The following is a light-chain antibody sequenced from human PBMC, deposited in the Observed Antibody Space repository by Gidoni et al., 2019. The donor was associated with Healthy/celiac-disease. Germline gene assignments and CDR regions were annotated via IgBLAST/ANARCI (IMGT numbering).Light chain of an antibody. Sequence: DIKMTQSPSSLSASVGDRVTITCQASQAIINYLNWYPQKPGKAPKLLIYDASNLETGVPSRFSGSGSGTDFTFTISSLQPQDIATYYCQQYDNLPLPFGGGTKVEIK. CDR2: DAS. CDR1: QAIINY. J-gene: IGKJ4*01. V-gene: IGKV1-33*01. CDR3: QQYDNLPLP.